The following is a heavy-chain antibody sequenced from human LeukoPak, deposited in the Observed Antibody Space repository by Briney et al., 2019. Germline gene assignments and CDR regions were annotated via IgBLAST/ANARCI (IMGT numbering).Heavy chain of an antibody. D-gene: IGHD2-2*01. Sequence: PGGSLRLSCAASGFTFSSYGMHWVRQAPGKGLEWVSVISYDGSNKYYADSVKVRFTISRDNSKNTLYLQMNSLRAEDTAVYYCAKDPGVVVPAAPYYYYYGMDVWGQGTTVTVSS. V-gene: IGHV3-30*18. CDR2: ISYDGSNK. CDR3: AKDPGVVVPAAPYYYYYGMDV. J-gene: IGHJ6*02. CDR1: GFTFSSYG.